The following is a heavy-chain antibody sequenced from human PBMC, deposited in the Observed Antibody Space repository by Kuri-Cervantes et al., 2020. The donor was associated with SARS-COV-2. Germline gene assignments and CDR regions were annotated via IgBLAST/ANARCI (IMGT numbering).Heavy chain of an antibody. Sequence: SETLSLTCTASGGSISSYYWSWIRQPAGKGLEWIGRIYTSGSTNYNPSLKSRVTISVDTSKNQFSLKLSSVTAADTAVYYCAREAPLIRATIYRFDYPEGFDYWGQGTLVTVSS. CDR1: GGSISSYY. J-gene: IGHJ4*02. V-gene: IGHV4-4*07. D-gene: IGHD5-12*01. CDR3: AREAPLIRATIYRFDYPEGFDY. CDR2: IYTSGST.